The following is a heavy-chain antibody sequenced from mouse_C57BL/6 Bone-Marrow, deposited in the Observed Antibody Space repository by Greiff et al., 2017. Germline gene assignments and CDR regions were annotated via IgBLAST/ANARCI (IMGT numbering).Heavy chain of an antibody. D-gene: IGHD2-3*01. Sequence: QVQLQQPGAELVRPGTSVKLSCKASGYTFTSYWMHWVKQRPGQGLEWIGVIDPSDSYTNYNQKFKGKATLTVDTSSSTAYMQLSSLTSEDSAVYCCARPDGYYPAWFAYWGQGTLVTVSA. CDR3: ARPDGYYPAWFAY. V-gene: IGHV1-59*01. J-gene: IGHJ3*01. CDR1: GYTFTSYW. CDR2: IDPSDSYT.